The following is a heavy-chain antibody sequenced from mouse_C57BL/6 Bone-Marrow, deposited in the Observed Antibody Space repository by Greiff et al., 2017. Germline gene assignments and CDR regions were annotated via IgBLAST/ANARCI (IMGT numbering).Heavy chain of an antibody. J-gene: IGHJ3*01. CDR1: GYTFTSYW. V-gene: IGHV1-50*01. Sequence: QVQLQQPGAELVKPGASVKLSCKASGYTFTSYWMQWVKQRPGQGLEWIGEIDPSDSYTNYNQKFKGKATVTVDTSSSTAYMQLSSLTSEDAAVYYCARGGSVFAYWGQGTLVTVSA. CDR2: IDPSDSYT. CDR3: ARGGSVFAY.